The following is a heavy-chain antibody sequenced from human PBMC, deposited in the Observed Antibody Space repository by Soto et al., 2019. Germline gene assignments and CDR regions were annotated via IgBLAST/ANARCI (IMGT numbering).Heavy chain of an antibody. Sequence: GGSLRLSCAASGFTFSSYSMNWVRQAPGKGLEWVSSISSSSSYIYYADSVKGRFTISRDNAKNSLYLQMNSLRAEDTAVYYCARDPNYYGSGSHFDYWGQGTLVTVSS. D-gene: IGHD3-10*01. J-gene: IGHJ4*02. CDR3: ARDPNYYGSGSHFDY. CDR1: GFTFSSYS. V-gene: IGHV3-21*01. CDR2: ISSSSSYI.